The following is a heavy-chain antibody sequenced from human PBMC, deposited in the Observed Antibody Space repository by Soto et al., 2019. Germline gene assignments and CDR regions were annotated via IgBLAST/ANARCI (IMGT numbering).Heavy chain of an antibody. J-gene: IGHJ6*02. V-gene: IGHV2-26*01. CDR1: GFSLSKARMG. CDR2: IFSNDEK. D-gene: IGHD2-21*02. Sequence: QVTLKESGPVLVKPTETLTLTCTVSGFSLSKARMGVSWIRQPPGTALEWLAHIFSNDEKSYSTSLKSRLTISNDTFKSQVVLTMTNMAPVDTATYYCARITAHHYYYCGMDVWGQGTTVTVSS. CDR3: ARITAHHYYYCGMDV.